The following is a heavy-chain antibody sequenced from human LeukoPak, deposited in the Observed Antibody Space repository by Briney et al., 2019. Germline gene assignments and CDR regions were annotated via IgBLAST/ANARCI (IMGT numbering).Heavy chain of an antibody. Sequence: ASVKVSCKASGYTFTGYYMHWVRQAPGQGLEWMGWINPNSGGTNYAQKFQGRVTMTRDTSISTAYMELSRLRSDDTAVYFCARDIWGDRYGRAPFDYWGQGTLVTVSS. CDR2: INPNSGGT. J-gene: IGHJ4*02. CDR1: GYTFTGYY. D-gene: IGHD5-18*01. V-gene: IGHV1-2*02. CDR3: ARDIWGDRYGRAPFDY.